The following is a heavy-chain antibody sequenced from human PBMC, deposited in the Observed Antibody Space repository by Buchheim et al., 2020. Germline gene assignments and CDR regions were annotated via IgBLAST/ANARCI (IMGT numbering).Heavy chain of an antibody. J-gene: IGHJ4*02. D-gene: IGHD1-26*01. CDR1: GYTFTGYY. CDR2: INPSGGST. CDR3: ARSWELLAHIDY. V-gene: IGHV1-46*03. Sequence: QVQLVQSGAEVKKPGASVKVSCKASGYTFTGYYMHWVRQAPGQGLEWMGIINPSGGSTSYAQRFQGRVPMTRDTSTSTGYMELSSLRSEDTAVYYCARSWELLAHIDYWGQGTL.